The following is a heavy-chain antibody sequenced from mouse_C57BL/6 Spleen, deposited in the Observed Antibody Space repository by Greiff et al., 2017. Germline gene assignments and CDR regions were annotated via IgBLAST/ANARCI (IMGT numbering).Heavy chain of an antibody. Sequence: EVKVVESGGGLVQPGGSLSLSCAASGFTFTDYYMSWVRQPPGKALEWLGFIRNKANGYTTEYSASVKGRFTISRDNSQSILYLQMNALRAEDSATYYCARYPGSSYAMDYWGQGTSVTVSS. CDR3: ARYPGSSYAMDY. V-gene: IGHV7-3*01. D-gene: IGHD1-1*01. CDR1: GFTFTDYY. CDR2: IRNKANGYTT. J-gene: IGHJ4*01.